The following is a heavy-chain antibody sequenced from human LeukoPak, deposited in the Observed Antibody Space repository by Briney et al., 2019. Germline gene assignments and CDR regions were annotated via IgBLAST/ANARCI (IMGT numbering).Heavy chain of an antibody. CDR2: ISSSGSTI. CDR3: ARERGYNYGYSDH. CDR1: GFTFSSYE. Sequence: PGGSLRLSCAASGFTFSSYEMNWVRQAPGKGLEWVSYISSSGSTIYYADSVKGRFTISRDNAKNSLYLQMNSLRAEDTAVYYCARERGYNYGYSDHWGQGTLVTVSS. V-gene: IGHV3-48*03. D-gene: IGHD5-18*01. J-gene: IGHJ4*02.